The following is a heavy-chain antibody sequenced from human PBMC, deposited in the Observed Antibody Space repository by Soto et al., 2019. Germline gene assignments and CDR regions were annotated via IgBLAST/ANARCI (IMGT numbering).Heavy chain of an antibody. CDR1: GYTFTSYG. D-gene: IGHD6-19*01. CDR3: ARDPPSSGWYRADY. J-gene: IGHJ4*02. Sequence: ASVKVSCKASGYTFTSYGISWVRQAPGQGLEWMGWISAYNGNADYAQKLQGRVTLTTDTSTSTAYMQLRSLRSDDTAVYYCARDPPSSGWYRADYWGQGTLVTVSS. V-gene: IGHV1-18*01. CDR2: ISAYNGNA.